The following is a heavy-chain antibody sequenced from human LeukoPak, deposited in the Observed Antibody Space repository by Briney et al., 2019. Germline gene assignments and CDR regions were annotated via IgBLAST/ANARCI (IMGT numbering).Heavy chain of an antibody. CDR1: GGSISSYY. Sequence: PSGTLSLTCTVSGGSISSYYWSWIRQPPGKGLEWIGYIYYSGSTNYNPSLKSRVTISVDTSKNQFSLKLSSVTAADTAVYYCARGGSYIDYWGQGTLVTVSS. V-gene: IGHV4-59*01. D-gene: IGHD1-26*01. CDR3: ARGGSYIDY. CDR2: IYYSGST. J-gene: IGHJ4*02.